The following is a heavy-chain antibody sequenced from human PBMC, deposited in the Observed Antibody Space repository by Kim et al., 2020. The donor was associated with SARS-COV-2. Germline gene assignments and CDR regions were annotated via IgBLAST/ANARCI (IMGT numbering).Heavy chain of an antibody. CDR3: ARENEMATIHFDY. V-gene: IGHV3-74*01. Sequence: YADPGEGRFTTSGYKDKNTLHLQMNSLRAEDTAVYYCARENEMATIHFDYWGQGTLVTVSS. J-gene: IGHJ4*02.